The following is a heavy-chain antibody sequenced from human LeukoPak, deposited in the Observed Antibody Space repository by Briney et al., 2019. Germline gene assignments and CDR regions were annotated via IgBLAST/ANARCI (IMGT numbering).Heavy chain of an antibody. CDR2: ISSSSSNI. D-gene: IGHD6-13*01. CDR1: GFTFSSYS. CDR3: ARESTGPGSSSWFDY. J-gene: IGHJ4*02. Sequence: PWGSLRLSCAASGFTFSSYSMNWVRQAPGKGLEWVSSISSSSSNIYYADSVKGRFTFSRDNAKNLSYLQNNSLTADAAGVYYCARESTGPGSSSWFDYWGQGTLVTVSS. V-gene: IGHV3-21*01.